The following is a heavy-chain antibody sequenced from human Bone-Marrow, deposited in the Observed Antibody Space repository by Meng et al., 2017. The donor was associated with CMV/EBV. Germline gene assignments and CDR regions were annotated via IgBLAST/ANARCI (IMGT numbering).Heavy chain of an antibody. CDR2: INPNSGGT. J-gene: IGHJ4*02. D-gene: IGHD6-13*01. CDR1: GYTFTGYY. V-gene: IGHV1-2*02. CDR3: ARQDRSWYHFDY. Sequence: ASVKVSCKASGYTFTGYYMHWVRQAPGQGLEWMGWINPNSGGTNYAQKFQGRVTMTRDTSISTAYMELSRLRSDDAAVYYCARQDRSWYHFDYWGQGTLVTVSS.